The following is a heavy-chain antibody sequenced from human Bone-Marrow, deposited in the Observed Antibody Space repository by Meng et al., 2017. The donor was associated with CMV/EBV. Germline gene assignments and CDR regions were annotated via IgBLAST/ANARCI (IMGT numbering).Heavy chain of an antibody. CDR1: GGSISSSSYY. J-gene: IGHJ4*02. D-gene: IGHD3-22*01. V-gene: IGHV4-39*07. CDR3: ARGSPGEYYSDSNGYYYFDH. Sequence: SETLSLTCTVSGGSISSSSYYWGWIRQPPGKGLEWIGSIYYSGSTYYNPSLKSRVTISVDTSKNQFSLKLSSVTAADTAVYYCARGSPGEYYSDSNGYYYFDHWGQGALVNFAS. CDR2: IYYSGST.